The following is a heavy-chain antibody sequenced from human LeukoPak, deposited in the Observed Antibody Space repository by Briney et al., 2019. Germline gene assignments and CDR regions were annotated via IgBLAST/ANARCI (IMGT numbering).Heavy chain of an antibody. Sequence: GGSLRLSCTASGFAFNDFAMSWVRQPAGKGLEWVGFIRRRGYGGATEYAECGKGRLISNRENKKGLAYLQMNTLKTEYTAVYYCSRNGLVDFDYWGQGSRVIVSP. CDR2: IRRRGYGGAT. V-gene: IGHV3-49*04. CDR3: SRNGLVDFDY. CDR1: GFAFNDFA. J-gene: IGHJ4*02.